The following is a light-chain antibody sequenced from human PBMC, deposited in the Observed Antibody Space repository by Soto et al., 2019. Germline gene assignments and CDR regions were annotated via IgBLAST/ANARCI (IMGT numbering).Light chain of an antibody. CDR3: MQGTHWPIT. Sequence: DVVMTQTKLSLPATLGQPTSISCRSNQSLVHSDGIAYFSWFQQRPGRSPRRLIYNVSNRDSGVPARFSGSGSGTDFALKISRVEAEDVGVYYCMQGTHWPITFGQGRLLEIK. CDR1: QSLVHSDGIAY. CDR2: NVS. J-gene: IGKJ5*01. V-gene: IGKV2-30*02.